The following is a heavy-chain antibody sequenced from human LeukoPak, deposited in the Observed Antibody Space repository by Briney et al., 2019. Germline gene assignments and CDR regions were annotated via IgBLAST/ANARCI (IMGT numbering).Heavy chain of an antibody. J-gene: IGHJ6*03. V-gene: IGHV7-4-1*02. CDR2: INTNTGNP. CDR1: GYTFSSLA. Sequence: ASVKVSCKASGYTFSSLAMNWVRQAPGQGLEWMGWINTNTGNPTYAQGLTGRFVFSLDTSVSTAYLQISSLKAEDTAVYYCAREGDCSSTSCYASYYYYYYYYMDVWGKGTTVTVSS. D-gene: IGHD2-2*01. CDR3: AREGDCSSTSCYASYYYYYYYYMDV.